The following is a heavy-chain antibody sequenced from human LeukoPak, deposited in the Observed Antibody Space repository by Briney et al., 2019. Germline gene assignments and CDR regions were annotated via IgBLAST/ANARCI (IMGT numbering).Heavy chain of an antibody. CDR3: AKADLIPGVVVPAAIDYYYYYGMDV. Sequence: GGSLRLSCAASGFTFSSYAMGWVRQAPGKGLEWVSAISGSGGSTYYADSVKGRFTISRDNSKNTLYLQMNSLRAEDTAVYYCAKADLIPGVVVPAAIDYYYYYGMDVWGQGTTVTVSS. CDR2: ISGSGGST. J-gene: IGHJ6*02. V-gene: IGHV3-23*01. CDR1: GFTFSSYA. D-gene: IGHD2-2*02.